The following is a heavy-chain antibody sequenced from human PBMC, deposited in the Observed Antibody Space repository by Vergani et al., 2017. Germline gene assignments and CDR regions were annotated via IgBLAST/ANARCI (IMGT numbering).Heavy chain of an antibody. Sequence: EVRLLQSGGGLGQPGGSLRLSCEASGFSFSSHAMAWVRQAPGKGLEWVAVISGTGGSAYNAKSVKDRFTISRDNSQNTVYLQLKSLSADDTAIYYCARDRNSWGNKDGSLDYWGQGILVTVSS. J-gene: IGHJ4*02. V-gene: IGHV3-23*01. D-gene: IGHD7-27*01. CDR2: ISGTGGSA. CDR1: GFSFSSHA. CDR3: ARDRNSWGNKDGSLDY.